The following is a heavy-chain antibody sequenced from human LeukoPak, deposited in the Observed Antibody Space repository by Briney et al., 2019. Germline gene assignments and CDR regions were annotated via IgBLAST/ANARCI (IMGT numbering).Heavy chain of an antibody. J-gene: IGHJ4*02. Sequence: GGSLRLSCAASGFTFSSYSMNWVRQATGKGLESVSSISSSSSYIYYADSVKGRFTISRDNAKNSLYLQMNSLRAEDTAVYYCAREGGVVVVPAAIDYWGQGTLVTVSS. CDR3: AREGGVVVVPAAIDY. V-gene: IGHV3-21*01. D-gene: IGHD2-2*01. CDR1: GFTFSSYS. CDR2: ISSSSSYI.